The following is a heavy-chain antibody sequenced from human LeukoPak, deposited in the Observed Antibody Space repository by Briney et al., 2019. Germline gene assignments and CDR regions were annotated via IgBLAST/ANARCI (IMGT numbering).Heavy chain of an antibody. CDR1: GYTFTGYY. D-gene: IGHD6-19*01. Sequence: GASVKVSCKASGYTFTGYYMHWVRQAPGQGLEWMGWINPNSGGTNYAQKFQGRVTMTRDTSISTACMELSRLRSDDTAVYYCARVAMAVAGFNDYWGQGTLVTVSS. J-gene: IGHJ4*02. V-gene: IGHV1-2*02. CDR2: INPNSGGT. CDR3: ARVAMAVAGFNDY.